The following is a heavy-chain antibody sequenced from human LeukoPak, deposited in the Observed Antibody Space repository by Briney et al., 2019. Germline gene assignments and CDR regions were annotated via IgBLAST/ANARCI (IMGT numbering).Heavy chain of an antibody. Sequence: SETLSLTCTVSGDSIRSSSYHWGWIRQPPGKGLEWIGSIYYSGSTYYNPSLKSRVTISVDTSKNHFSLKLSSVTAADTAIYYCARQVSFIVSTIGYWGQGTLVTVSS. CDR2: IYYSGST. D-gene: IGHD5/OR15-5a*01. V-gene: IGHV4-39*01. CDR3: ARQVSFIVSTIGY. CDR1: GDSIRSSSYH. J-gene: IGHJ4*02.